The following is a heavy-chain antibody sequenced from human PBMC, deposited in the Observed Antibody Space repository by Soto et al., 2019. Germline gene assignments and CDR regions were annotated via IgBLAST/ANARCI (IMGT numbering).Heavy chain of an antibody. V-gene: IGHV3-7*01. J-gene: IGHJ5*02. CDR2: IKQDGSEK. D-gene: IGHD4-4*01. CDR3: ARFDYSNYGWFDP. CDR1: GFTFSSYW. Sequence: EVQLVESGGGLVQPGGSLRLSCAASGFTFSSYWMSWVRQAPGKGLGWVANIKQDGSEKYYVDSVKGRFTISRDNAKNSLYLQMNSLRAEDTAVYYCARFDYSNYGWFDPWGQGTLVTVSS.